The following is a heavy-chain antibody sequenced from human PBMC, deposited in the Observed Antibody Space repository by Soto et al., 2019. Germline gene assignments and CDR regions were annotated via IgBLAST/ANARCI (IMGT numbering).Heavy chain of an antibody. V-gene: IGHV3-74*01. Sequence: GGSLRLSCAASGFPFSSYWMHWVRQAPGKGLVWVSRINSDGSSTSYADSVKGRFTISRDNAKNTLYLQMNSLRAEDTAVYYCASATMIVSQAAFDIWGQGTMVTVSS. D-gene: IGHD3-22*01. CDR1: GFPFSSYW. CDR2: INSDGSST. CDR3: ASATMIVSQAAFDI. J-gene: IGHJ3*02.